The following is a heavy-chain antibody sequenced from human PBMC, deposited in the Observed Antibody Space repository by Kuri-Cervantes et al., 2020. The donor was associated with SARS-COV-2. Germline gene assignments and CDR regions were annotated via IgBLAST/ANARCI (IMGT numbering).Heavy chain of an antibody. D-gene: IGHD4/OR15-4a*01. CDR1: GGTFSSYA. Sequence: SVKVSCKASGGTFSSYAISWVRQAPGQGLEWVGGIIPIFGTANYAQKFQGRVTITADESTSTAYMELSSLRSEDTAVYYCARARWSTLGWSQLKPYYMDVWGKGTTVTVSS. CDR2: IIPIFGTA. CDR3: ARARWSTLGWSQLKPYYMDV. J-gene: IGHJ6*03. V-gene: IGHV1-69*13.